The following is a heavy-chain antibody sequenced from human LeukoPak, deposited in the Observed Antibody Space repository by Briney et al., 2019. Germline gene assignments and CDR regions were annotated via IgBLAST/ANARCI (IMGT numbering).Heavy chain of an antibody. J-gene: IGHJ4*02. CDR1: GFTVSSSY. D-gene: IGHD1-1*01. CDR2: IYSGGST. Sequence: PGGSLRLSCAASGFTVSSSYMSWVRQAPGKGLEWVSLIYSGGSTYYAASVKGRFTISRDNSKNTLYLQLNSLRPEDTSVYYCAKGHNCADEYWGQGTLVTVSS. CDR3: AKGHNCADEY. V-gene: IGHV3-53*01.